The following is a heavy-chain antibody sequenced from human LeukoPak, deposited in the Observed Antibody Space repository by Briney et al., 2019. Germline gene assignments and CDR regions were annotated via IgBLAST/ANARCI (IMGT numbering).Heavy chain of an antibody. CDR3: ARGDIVVVPAAIGEDAFDI. CDR2: ISAYNGNT. D-gene: IGHD2-2*01. V-gene: IGHV1-18*01. J-gene: IGHJ3*02. Sequence: GASVKVSCKASGYTFTSYGIIWVRQAPGQGLEWMGWISAYNGNTNYPQKLQGRVTMTTDTSTSTAYMELRSLRSDDTAVYYCARGDIVVVPAAIGEDAFDIWGQGTMVTVSS. CDR1: GYTFTSYG.